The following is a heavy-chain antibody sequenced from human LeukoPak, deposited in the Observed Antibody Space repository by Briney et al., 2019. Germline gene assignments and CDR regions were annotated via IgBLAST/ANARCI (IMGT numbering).Heavy chain of an antibody. J-gene: IGHJ4*02. Sequence: KPSETLSLTCTVSGGSISSYYWSWIRQPPGKGLEWIGYIYYSGSTNYNPSLKSRVTISVDTSKNQFSLKLSSVTAADTAVYYCARDMGYSSSYFDYWGQGTLVTVSS. CDR2: IYYSGST. CDR3: ARDMGYSSSYFDY. CDR1: GGSISSYY. V-gene: IGHV4-59*01. D-gene: IGHD6-6*01.